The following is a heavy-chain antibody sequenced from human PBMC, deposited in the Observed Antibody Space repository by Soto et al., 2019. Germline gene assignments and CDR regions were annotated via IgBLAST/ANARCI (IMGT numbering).Heavy chain of an antibody. Sequence: EVQVLDSGGGLVQPGGSLRLSCAASGFIFNNYAMNWVRQAPVKGLEWVATISATGGSTYYADSVKGRFTISRDNSKNTLYLQMNGLRVEDTAVYYCAKDRLAGNFDYWGQGTQVTVSS. J-gene: IGHJ4*02. CDR2: ISATGGST. CDR3: AKDRLAGNFDY. V-gene: IGHV3-23*01. CDR1: GFIFNNYA.